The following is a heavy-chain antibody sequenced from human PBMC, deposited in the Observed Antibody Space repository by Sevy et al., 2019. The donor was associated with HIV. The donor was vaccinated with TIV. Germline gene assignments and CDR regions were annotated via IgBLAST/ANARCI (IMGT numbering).Heavy chain of an antibody. D-gene: IGHD2-15*01. CDR3: AKGAGSSLLSAIAY. CDR2: ISWNSATI. J-gene: IGHJ4*02. Sequence: GGSLRLSCAASGFTFDDYGMHWVRQAPGKGLEWVSGISWNSATIVYADSAKGRFTISSDNGKNSLYLEMNSLRVEDMAFYYCAKGAGSSLLSAIAYWGQGTLVTVSS. V-gene: IGHV3-9*03. CDR1: GFTFDDYG.